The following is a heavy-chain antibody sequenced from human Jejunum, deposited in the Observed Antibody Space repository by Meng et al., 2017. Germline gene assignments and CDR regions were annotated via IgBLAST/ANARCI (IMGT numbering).Heavy chain of an antibody. CDR3: ARVAYGRSGYYFAY. Sequence: GSLRLSCSVSGASISSGGSYWGWIRQPPGRGLAWIGTISYSGSTNYNPSLRSRVTISVDTSKKQFSLRLSSVTAADTAVYYCARVAYGRSGYYFAYWGQGALVNVSS. CDR2: ISYSGST. D-gene: IGHD3-22*01. CDR1: GASISSGGSY. V-gene: IGHV4-39*07. J-gene: IGHJ4*02.